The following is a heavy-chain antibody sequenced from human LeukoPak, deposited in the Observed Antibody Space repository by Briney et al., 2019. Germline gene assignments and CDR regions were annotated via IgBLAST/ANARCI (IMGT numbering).Heavy chain of an antibody. CDR1: GFTFSSYS. J-gene: IGHJ4*02. CDR2: ISSRSSYI. V-gene: IGHV3-21*01. D-gene: IGHD6-13*01. CDR3: AKGGERSSSSSDY. Sequence: GGSLRLSCAASGFTFSSYSMNWFRQAPGRGLEWVSSISSRSSYIYDADSVKGRFTTSRDNAKNSLYLQMNSLRVDDTGVYFCAKGGERSSSSSDYWGQGTLVTVSS.